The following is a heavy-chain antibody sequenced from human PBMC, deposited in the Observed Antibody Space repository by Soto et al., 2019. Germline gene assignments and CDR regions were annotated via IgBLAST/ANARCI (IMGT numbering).Heavy chain of an antibody. CDR3: ARDVGAAGSSGRLST. CDR2: MWYDGTEK. J-gene: IGHJ1*01. CDR1: GFPVSNYG. D-gene: IGHD6-13*01. V-gene: IGHV3-33*01. Sequence: QVQLVESGGGVVQPGKSLRLSCAASGFPVSNYGMQWVRQAPGKGLEWVALMWYDGTEKYDVDSVKGRFTISSDNSRNTPYLEMNGLSTDDTDVYYCARDVGAAGSSGRLSTGGQGTEVIVSS.